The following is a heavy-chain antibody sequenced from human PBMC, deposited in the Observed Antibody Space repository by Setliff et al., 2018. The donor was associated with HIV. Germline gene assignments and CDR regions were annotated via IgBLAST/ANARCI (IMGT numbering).Heavy chain of an antibody. J-gene: IGHJ3*02. D-gene: IGHD3-3*02. CDR2: INSASGGT. CDR3: ARDYLHFFDI. CDR1: GYTFTDYY. Sequence: ASVKVSCKASGYTFTDYYIHWVRQAPGQGLEWMGWINSASGGTNYAQNCQGRVTVTRDTSINTAYVELNSLKSDDTAVYYCARDYLHFFDIWGQGTMVTVSS. V-gene: IGHV1-2*02.